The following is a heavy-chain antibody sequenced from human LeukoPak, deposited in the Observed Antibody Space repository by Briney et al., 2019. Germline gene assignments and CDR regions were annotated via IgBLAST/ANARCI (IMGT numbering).Heavy chain of an antibody. D-gene: IGHD5-24*01. J-gene: IGHJ4*02. V-gene: IGHV3-21*01. CDR1: WFLLNNHK. Sequence: GGALRLSCSASWFLLNNHKMGWVSQASGEGTEWGSSHSNGSSHIYYADSIKGRFTISRDNAKNSLFLQMNSLRAEDTAVYYCARDFRTQLDGYSPPYHFDYWGQGDLVTVSS. CDR3: ARDFRTQLDGYSPPYHFDY. CDR2: HSNGSSHI.